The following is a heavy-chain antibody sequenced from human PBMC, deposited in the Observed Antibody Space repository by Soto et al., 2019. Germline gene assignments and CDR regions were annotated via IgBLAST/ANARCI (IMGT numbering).Heavy chain of an antibody. CDR1: GFTFSSYS. V-gene: IGHV3-21*01. J-gene: IGHJ6*02. D-gene: IGHD5-12*01. Sequence: PGGSLRLSCAASGFTFSSYSMNWVRQAPGKGLEWVSSISSSSSYIYYADSVKGRFTVSRDNAKNSLYLQMNSLRAEDTAVYYCARDSGYENYYYYGMDVWGQGTTVTVSS. CDR3: ARDSGYENYYYYGMDV. CDR2: ISSSSSYI.